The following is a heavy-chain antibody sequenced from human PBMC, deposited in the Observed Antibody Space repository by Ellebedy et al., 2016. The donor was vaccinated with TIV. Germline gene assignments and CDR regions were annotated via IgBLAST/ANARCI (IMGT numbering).Heavy chain of an antibody. CDR2: VSSGSGAI. CDR1: GFTFSSYS. J-gene: IGHJ4*02. Sequence: GESLKISXGTSGFTFSSYSMNWVRQAPGKGLEWVSFVSSGSGAIYYADSVKGRFTVSRDNDKNSLHLQMNSLRTEDTAVYFCARDGHQNAKLDNWGQGTLVTVSS. V-gene: IGHV3-48*01. D-gene: IGHD5-24*01. CDR3: ARDGHQNAKLDN.